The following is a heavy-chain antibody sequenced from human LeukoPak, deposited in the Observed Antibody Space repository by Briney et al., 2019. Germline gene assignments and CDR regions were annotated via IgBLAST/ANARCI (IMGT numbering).Heavy chain of an antibody. V-gene: IGHV4-38-2*02. J-gene: IGHJ5*02. Sequence: PSETLSLTCTVSGYSISSGYYWGWIRQPPGKGLEWNGSIYHSGSTYYNPSLKSRVTISVDTSKNQFSLKLSSVTAADTAVYYCARDDSSIDYGDYVSWFDPWGQGTLVTVSS. CDR2: IYHSGST. CDR1: GYSISSGYY. D-gene: IGHD4-17*01. CDR3: ARDDSSIDYGDYVSWFDP.